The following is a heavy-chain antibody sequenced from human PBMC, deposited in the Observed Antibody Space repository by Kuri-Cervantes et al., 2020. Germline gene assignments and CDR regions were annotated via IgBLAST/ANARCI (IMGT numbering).Heavy chain of an antibody. V-gene: IGHV3-30*18. J-gene: IGHJ3*02. CDR2: ISYDGGNK. D-gene: IGHD2-15*01. CDR1: GFTFSSYG. Sequence: GGSLRLSCAASGFTFSSYGMHWVRQAPGKGLEWVAVISYDGGNKYYADSVKGRFTISRDNSKNTLYLQMNSLRAEDTAVYYCSKVSYCSGGSCSDDAFDIWGQGAMVTVSS. CDR3: SKVSYCSGGSCSDDAFDI.